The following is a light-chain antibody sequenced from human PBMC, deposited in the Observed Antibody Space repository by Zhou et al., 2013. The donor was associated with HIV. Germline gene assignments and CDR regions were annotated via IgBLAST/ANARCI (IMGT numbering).Light chain of an antibody. V-gene: IGKV1-6*02. Sequence: QMTQSPSSLSAYVGDRVSITCRASQSIDNYLNWYQHKPGKAPKVLIYGASTLQSGVPSRFSGSGSGTHFTLIINSLQPEDFATYYCLQDNKSPFTFGPGTKVEVK. CDR3: LQDNKSPFT. CDR2: GAS. J-gene: IGKJ3*01. CDR1: QSIDNY.